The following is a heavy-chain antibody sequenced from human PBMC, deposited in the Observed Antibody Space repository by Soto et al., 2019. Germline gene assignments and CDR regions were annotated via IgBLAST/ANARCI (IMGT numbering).Heavy chain of an antibody. J-gene: IGHJ4*02. V-gene: IGHV3-23*01. D-gene: IGHD6-6*01. Sequence: PGGSLRLSCAASGFTFNISTMTWVRQAPGKGLEWVSTTGFTGRTTYYADSVKGRFTVSRDTSKNKVDLQMSSLRAEDTAVYYCSSVYSTSRSLDYWGQGALV. CDR1: GFTFNIST. CDR3: SSVYSTSRSLDY. CDR2: TGFTGRTT.